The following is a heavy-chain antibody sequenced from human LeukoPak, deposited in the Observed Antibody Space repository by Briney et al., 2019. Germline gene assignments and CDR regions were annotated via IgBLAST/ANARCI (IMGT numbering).Heavy chain of an antibody. Sequence: PGGSLRLSCAASGFTFDDYGMSWVRQAPGKGLEWVSGINWNVGSTGYADSVKGRFTISRDNAKNSLYLQMNSLRAEDTALYYCAGIAAAGVYVDYWGQGTLVTVSS. CDR1: GFTFDDYG. CDR3: AGIAAAGVYVDY. CDR2: INWNVGST. D-gene: IGHD6-13*01. V-gene: IGHV3-20*04. J-gene: IGHJ4*02.